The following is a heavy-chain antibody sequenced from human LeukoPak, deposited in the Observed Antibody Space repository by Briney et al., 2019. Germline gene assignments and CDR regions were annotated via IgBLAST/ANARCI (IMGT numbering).Heavy chain of an antibody. CDR2: INHSGST. Sequence: PSETLSVTCAVYGGSFSGYYWSWIRQPPGKRLEWIGEINHSGSTNYNPSLKSRVTISVDTSKNQFSLKLSSVTAADTAVYYCVSYWGGYCSSTSCYREGFDYWGQGTLVTVSS. J-gene: IGHJ4*02. D-gene: IGHD2-2*01. CDR1: GGSFSGYY. CDR3: VSYWGGYCSSTSCYREGFDY. V-gene: IGHV4-34*01.